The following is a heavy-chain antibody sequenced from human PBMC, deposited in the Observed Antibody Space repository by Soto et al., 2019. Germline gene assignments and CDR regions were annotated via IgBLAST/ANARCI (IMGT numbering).Heavy chain of an antibody. CDR2: IHHSGSI. CDR3: AREDDGGDSLDV. CDR1: GYSISSDYYH. J-gene: IGHJ6*02. V-gene: IGHV4-30-4*08. D-gene: IGHD2-21*02. Sequence: SETLSLTCTVSGYSISSDYYHWAWIRQSPGKGLEWIGYIHHSGSILYNPSLKSRVTISVDTSKNQFSLHLTSVTAADTTVYFCAREDDGGDSLDVWGQGTTVTVSS.